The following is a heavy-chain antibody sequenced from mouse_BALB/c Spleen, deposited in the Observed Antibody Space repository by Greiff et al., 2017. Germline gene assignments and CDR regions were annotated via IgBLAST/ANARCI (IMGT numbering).Heavy chain of an antibody. V-gene: IGHV5-6-4*01. CDR3: TRNWEGY. Sequence: DVMLVESGGGLVKPGGSLKLSCAASGFTFSSYTMSWVRQTPEKRLEWVATISSGGSYTYYPDSVKGRFTISRDNAKNTLYLQMSSLKSEDTAMYYCTRNWEGYWGQGTTLTVSS. D-gene: IGHD4-1*01. CDR1: GFTFSSYT. CDR2: ISSGGSYT. J-gene: IGHJ2*01.